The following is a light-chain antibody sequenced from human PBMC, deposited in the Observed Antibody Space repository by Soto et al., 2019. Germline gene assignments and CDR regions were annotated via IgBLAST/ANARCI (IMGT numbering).Light chain of an antibody. CDR3: QPYGTSDL. CDR1: QSVSDMY. J-gene: IGKJ3*01. Sequence: EIVLTQSPGTLSLSPGERATLSCRASQSVSDMYLAWYQQKPVQAPRLLIYATNRPTGIPYRFSGSGSGTDFTLTISRLEREDFAVYYCQPYGTSDLFGPGTKVEIK. CDR2: AT. V-gene: IGKV3-20*01.